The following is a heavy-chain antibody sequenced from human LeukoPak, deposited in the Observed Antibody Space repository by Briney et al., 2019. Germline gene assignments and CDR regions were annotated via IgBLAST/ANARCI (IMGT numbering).Heavy chain of an antibody. CDR3: ATVQGKQWLNAFDI. V-gene: IGHV4-39*07. Sequence: SETLSLTCSVSGGSISSSSYYWGWIRQPPGKGLEWIGNIYYSGSTYYIPSLKSRVTISVDTSKNQFSLKLSSVTAADTAVYYCATVQGKQWLNAFDIWGQGTMVTVSS. CDR1: GGSISSSSYY. CDR2: IYYSGST. J-gene: IGHJ3*02. D-gene: IGHD6-19*01.